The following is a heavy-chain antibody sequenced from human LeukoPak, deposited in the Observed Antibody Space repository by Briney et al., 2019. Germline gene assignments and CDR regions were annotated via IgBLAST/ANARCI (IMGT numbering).Heavy chain of an antibody. CDR1: GYTFIGYY. V-gene: IGHV1-2*02. CDR3: ARDSDSSGRGDY. D-gene: IGHD3-22*01. J-gene: IGHJ4*02. CDR2: MNPNSGGT. Sequence: ASVKVSCKASGYTFIGYYMHWVRQAPGQGLEWRGWMNPNSGGTNYAQKFQGRVTTTTDASISTAYMELSRLRSDDTAVYYCARDSDSSGRGDYWGQGTLVIVSS.